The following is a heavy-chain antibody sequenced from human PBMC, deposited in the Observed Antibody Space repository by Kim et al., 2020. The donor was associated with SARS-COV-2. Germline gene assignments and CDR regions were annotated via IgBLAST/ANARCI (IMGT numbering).Heavy chain of an antibody. CDR1: GFTVSSNY. CDR3: ARGHTVTRGGDAFDI. J-gene: IGHJ3*02. CDR2: ICSGGST. D-gene: IGHD4-4*01. Sequence: GGSLRLSCAASGFTVSSNYMSWVRQAPGKGLEWVSVICSGGSTYYSDSVKSRFPISTDNSTNTLYLQLNSLRAVDTAAYYCARGHTVTRGGDAFDIWGQG. V-gene: IGHV3-53*01.